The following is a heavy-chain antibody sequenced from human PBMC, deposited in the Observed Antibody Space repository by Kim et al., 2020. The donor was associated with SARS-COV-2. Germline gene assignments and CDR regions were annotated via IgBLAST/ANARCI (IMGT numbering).Heavy chain of an antibody. CDR3: ARDGVTTVTTHYYGMDV. J-gene: IGHJ6*02. D-gene: IGHD4-17*01. V-gene: IGHV3-48*02. Sequence: VKGRFTISRDNAKNSLYLQMNSLRDEDTAVYYCARDGVTTVTTHYYGMDVWGQGTTVTVSS.